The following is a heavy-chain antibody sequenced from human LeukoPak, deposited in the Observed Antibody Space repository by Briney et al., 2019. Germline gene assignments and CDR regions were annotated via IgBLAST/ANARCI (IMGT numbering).Heavy chain of an antibody. CDR3: ARKGGGYDMNWFDP. J-gene: IGHJ5*02. Sequence: ASVKVSCKASGYTFTSYGISWVRQAPGQGLEWMGWISAYNGNTNYAQKLQGRVTMTTDTSTSTAYMELRSLRSDDAAVYYCARKGGGYDMNWFDPWGQGTLVTVSS. CDR2: ISAYNGNT. D-gene: IGHD5-12*01. CDR1: GYTFTSYG. V-gene: IGHV1-18*01.